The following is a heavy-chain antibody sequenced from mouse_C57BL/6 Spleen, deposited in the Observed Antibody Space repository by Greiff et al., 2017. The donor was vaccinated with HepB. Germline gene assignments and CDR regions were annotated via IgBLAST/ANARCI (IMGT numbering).Heavy chain of an antibody. CDR2: IYPGSGST. Sequence: QVQLQQPGAELVKPGASVKMSCRASGYTFTSYWITWVKQRPGQGLEWIGDIYPGSGSTNYNEKFKSKATLTVDTSSSTAYMQLSSLTSEDSAVYYCARWGDYDAYAMDYWGQGTSVTVSS. V-gene: IGHV1-55*01. D-gene: IGHD2-4*01. CDR3: ARWGDYDAYAMDY. CDR1: GYTFTSYW. J-gene: IGHJ4*01.